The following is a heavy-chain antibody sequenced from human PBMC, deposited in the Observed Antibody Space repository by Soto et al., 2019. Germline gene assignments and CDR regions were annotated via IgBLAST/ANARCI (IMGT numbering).Heavy chain of an antibody. V-gene: IGHV3-21*01. D-gene: IGHD6-6*01. J-gene: IGHJ3*01. CDR3: GRNVLAVTEDAVDV. CDR2: IGISIGYI. Sequence: GGSLILSCVASGFNLSSYTMSWVRQAPGKGLEWVSSIGISIGYIYYGESVTGRFTISRDNAKNSLFLQMNSLRAEDTAVYFCGRNVLAVTEDAVDVWGQGTMVTVSS. CDR1: GFNLSSYT.